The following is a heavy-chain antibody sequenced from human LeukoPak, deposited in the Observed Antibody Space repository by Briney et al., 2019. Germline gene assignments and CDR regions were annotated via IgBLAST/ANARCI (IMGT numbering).Heavy chain of an antibody. V-gene: IGHV3-48*04. CDR2: ISSSSSTI. Sequence: PGGSLRLSCAASGFTFSSYSMNWVRQAPGKGLEWVSYISSSSSTIHYADSVKGRFTISRDNAKNSLYLQMNSLRAEDTAVYYCARESWGAAAGTNWFDPWGQGTLVTVSS. CDR3: ARESWGAAAGTNWFDP. J-gene: IGHJ5*02. D-gene: IGHD6-13*01. CDR1: GFTFSSYS.